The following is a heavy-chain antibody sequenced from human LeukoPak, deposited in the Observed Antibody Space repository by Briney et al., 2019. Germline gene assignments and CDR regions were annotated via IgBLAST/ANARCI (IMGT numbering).Heavy chain of an antibody. V-gene: IGHV3-30-3*01. Sequence: GGSLRLSCAASGFTFSSYAMHWVRQAPGKGLEWVAVISYDGSNKYYADSVKGRFTISRDNSKNTLYLQMNSLRAEDTAVYYCARDRYYDFWSGQVDWFNPWGRGTLVTVSS. CDR1: GFTFSSYA. J-gene: IGHJ5*02. CDR3: ARDRYYDFWSGQVDWFNP. D-gene: IGHD3-3*01. CDR2: ISYDGSNK.